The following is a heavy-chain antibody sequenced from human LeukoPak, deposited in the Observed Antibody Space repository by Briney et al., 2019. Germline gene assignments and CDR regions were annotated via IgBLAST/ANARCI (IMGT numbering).Heavy chain of an antibody. CDR1: RFTFSTYG. V-gene: IGHV3-64*01. Sequence: GGSLRLSCAASRFTFSTYGMHWVRPAPGKGLEYVSAISSNGGSTYYANSVKGRFTISRDNSKNTLYLQMGSLRAEDMAVYYCARDPGGRRGFDYWGQGTLVTVSS. D-gene: IGHD3-10*01. CDR3: ARDPGGRRGFDY. J-gene: IGHJ4*02. CDR2: ISSNGGST.